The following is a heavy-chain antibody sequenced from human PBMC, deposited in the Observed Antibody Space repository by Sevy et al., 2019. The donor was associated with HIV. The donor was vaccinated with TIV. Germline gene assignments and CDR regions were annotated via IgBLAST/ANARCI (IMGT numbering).Heavy chain of an antibody. V-gene: IGHV3-21*01. CDR2: ISSDSNYT. J-gene: IGHJ6*02. CDR1: GFMFSSYS. CDR3: AGPDATGGMDV. Sequence: GGSLRLSCAASGFMFSSYSMNWVRQAPGKGLEWVSSISSDSNYTYYADSVKGGFTISRANAKNSLYLQMNSLRAEDTAVYYCAGPDATGGMDVWGQGSTVTVSS.